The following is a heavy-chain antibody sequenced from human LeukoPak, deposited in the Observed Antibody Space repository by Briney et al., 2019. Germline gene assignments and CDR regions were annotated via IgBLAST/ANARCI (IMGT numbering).Heavy chain of an antibody. Sequence: ASVKVSCKASGGTFSSYAISWVRQAPGQGLEWMGWINTNTGNPTYAQGFTGRFVFSLDTSVSTAYLQIGSLKAEDTAVYYCARRGYGDYESFDYWGQGTLVTVSS. CDR3: ARRGYGDYESFDY. D-gene: IGHD4-17*01. V-gene: IGHV7-4-1*01. CDR2: INTNTGNP. J-gene: IGHJ4*02. CDR1: GGTFSSYA.